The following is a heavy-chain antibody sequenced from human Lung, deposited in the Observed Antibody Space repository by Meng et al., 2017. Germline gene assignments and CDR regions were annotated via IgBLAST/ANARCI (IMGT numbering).Heavy chain of an antibody. V-gene: IGHV3-74*01. D-gene: IGHD1-1*01. Sequence: VEAGVALVPHWAVLSFSFAASGFTFTDNWMPCVRQGPGKGLVWVSRINRDETKPTYADSVKGRFTISRDNAKNTLYLQMNTLRAEDTAFYYCTNDRLNHWGQGALVTVSS. CDR3: TNDRLNH. J-gene: IGHJ1*01. CDR1: GFTFTDNW. CDR2: INRDETKP.